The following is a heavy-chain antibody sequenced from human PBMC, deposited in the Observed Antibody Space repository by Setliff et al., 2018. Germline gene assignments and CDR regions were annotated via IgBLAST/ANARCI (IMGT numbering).Heavy chain of an antibody. CDR3: TRSRAPRVVLAADFDL. V-gene: IGHV1-18*01. Sequence: ASVKVSCKASGYTFTTYAISWMRQAPGQGLEWMGWISPYSGETNYAQKFQDRLSVTADTSSKTTYMELRSLTSDDTAVYFCTRSRAPRVVLAADFDLWGLGTLVTVSS. J-gene: IGHJ4*02. D-gene: IGHD2-15*01. CDR1: GYTFTTYA. CDR2: ISPYSGET.